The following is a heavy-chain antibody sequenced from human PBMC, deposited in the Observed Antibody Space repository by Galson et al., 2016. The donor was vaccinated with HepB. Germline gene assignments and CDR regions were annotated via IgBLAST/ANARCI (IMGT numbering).Heavy chain of an antibody. Sequence: SVKVSCKASGYTFTAYYIHWVRQAPGQGLEWMGWINPSSGDTKYAQKFQDWVTMTRDTSISTAYMELSRLTSDDTAMYYCARDLGDYGNYFDFWGPGTLVTVSS. D-gene: IGHD4-17*01. J-gene: IGHJ4*02. CDR1: GYTFTAYY. CDR2: INPSSGDT. CDR3: ARDLGDYGNYFDF. V-gene: IGHV1-2*04.